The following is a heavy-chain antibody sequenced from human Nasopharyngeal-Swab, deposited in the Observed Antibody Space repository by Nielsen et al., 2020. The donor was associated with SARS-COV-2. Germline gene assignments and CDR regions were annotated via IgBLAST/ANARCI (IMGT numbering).Heavy chain of an antibody. V-gene: IGHV3-74*01. Sequence: GESLKISCAASGFTFSSYGMHWVRQAPGKGLVWVARTDSGGSTISYADSVKGRFTISRDNAKNTLYLQMNSLRAEDTAVYYCARGGNFYLDYWGQGTLVIVSS. CDR1: GFTFSSYG. CDR3: ARGGNFYLDY. J-gene: IGHJ4*02. D-gene: IGHD1-1*01. CDR2: TDSGGSTI.